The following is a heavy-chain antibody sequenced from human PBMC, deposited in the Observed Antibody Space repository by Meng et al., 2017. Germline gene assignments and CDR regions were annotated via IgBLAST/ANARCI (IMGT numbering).Heavy chain of an antibody. CDR2: IVYSGST. D-gene: IGHD4-17*01. V-gene: IGHV4-61*01. J-gene: IGHJ4*02. CDR3: ARDVGGDYETLFDY. Sequence: VHLRESGPGLVRPSETLSLTCPVSGGSVGSGNYYWSWIRQPPGKGLEWIGYIVYSGSTTYNPSLKTRVTISVDTSKNQFSLKLTSVTAADTAVYFCARDVGGDYETLFDYWGQGTLVTVSS. CDR1: GGSVGSGNYY.